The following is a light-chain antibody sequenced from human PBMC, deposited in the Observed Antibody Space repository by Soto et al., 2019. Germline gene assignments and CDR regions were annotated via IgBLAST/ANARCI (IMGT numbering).Light chain of an antibody. CDR3: QTWGTGFKV. Sequence: QSALTQSPSASASLGASVKLTCTLSSGHSNYAIAWHQQQPEKGPRYLMKLNSDGSHIKGDGIPDRFSGSSSGAERYLTISSLQSEDEADYYCQTWGTGFKVFGGGTKLTVL. V-gene: IGLV4-69*01. CDR2: LNSDGSH. J-gene: IGLJ2*01. CDR1: SGHSNYA.